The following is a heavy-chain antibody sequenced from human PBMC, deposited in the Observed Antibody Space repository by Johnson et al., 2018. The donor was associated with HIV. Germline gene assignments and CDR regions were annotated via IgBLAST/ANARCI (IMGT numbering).Heavy chain of an antibody. CDR2: ISWNRSTI. V-gene: IGHV3-9*01. CDR3: ATYSSSWYKGGYAFDI. J-gene: IGHJ3*02. CDR1: RFTFDDYA. D-gene: IGHD6-13*01. Sequence: QLVESGGGVVQPGRSLRLSCETSRFTFDDYAMHCVRQAPGKGLEWVSGISWNRSTIYYADSVKGRFTISRDNAKNSLYLQMNSLRAEDTAVYYCATYSSSWYKGGYAFDIWGQGTMVTVSS.